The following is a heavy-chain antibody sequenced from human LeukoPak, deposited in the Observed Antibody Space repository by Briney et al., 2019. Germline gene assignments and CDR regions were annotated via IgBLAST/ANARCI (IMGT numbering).Heavy chain of an antibody. Sequence: ASVKVSCKASGGTFSSYAISWVRQAPGQGLEWMGGIIPIFGTANYAQKFQGRVTITADESASTAYMELSSLRSEDTAVYYCVRDLCSTSCYDNWFDPWGQGTLVTVSS. CDR1: GGTFSSYA. J-gene: IGHJ5*02. V-gene: IGHV1-69*13. D-gene: IGHD2-2*01. CDR2: IIPIFGTA. CDR3: VRDLCSTSCYDNWFDP.